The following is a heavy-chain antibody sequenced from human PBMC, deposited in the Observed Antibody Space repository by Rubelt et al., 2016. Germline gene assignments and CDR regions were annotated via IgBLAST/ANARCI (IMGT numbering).Heavy chain of an antibody. V-gene: IGHV3-30*04. CDR2: ISYDGSNK. D-gene: IGHD2-21*01. J-gene: IGHJ4*02. CDR1: GFTFSSYA. CDR3: VKDVRLWWSQDFDY. Sequence: VQLVESGGGLVKPGGSLRLSCAASGFTFSSYAMHWVRQAPGKGLEWVAVISYDGSNKYYADSVKGRFTISRDNSKNTLYLQMNSLRAEDTAVYYCVKDVRLWWSQDFDYWGQGTLVTVSS.